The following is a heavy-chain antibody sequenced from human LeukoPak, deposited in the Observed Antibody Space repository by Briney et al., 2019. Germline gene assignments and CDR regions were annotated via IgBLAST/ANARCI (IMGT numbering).Heavy chain of an antibody. CDR3: ARDLITMRPRLDP. CDR1: GGTFSSYA. CDR2: IIPILGIA. J-gene: IGHJ5*02. D-gene: IGHD3-22*01. Sequence: GASVKVSCKASGGTFSSYAISWVRPAPGQGLEWMGRIIPILGIANYAQKFQGRVTITADKSTSTAYMELSSLRSEDTAVYYCARDLITMRPRLDPWGQGTLVTVSS. V-gene: IGHV1-69*04.